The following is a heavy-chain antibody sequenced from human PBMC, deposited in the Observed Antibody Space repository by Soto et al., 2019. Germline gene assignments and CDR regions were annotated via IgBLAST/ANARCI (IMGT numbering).Heavy chain of an antibody. V-gene: IGHV3-7*01. CDR1: GFTFSSYW. Sequence: EVQLVESGGGLVQPGGSLRLSCAASGFTFSSYWMSWVRQAPGKGLEWVANIKQDGSEKYYVDSVKGRFTISRDNAKNSLYLKMNSLRAEDTAVYYCARISSGWLLDYWGQGTLVTVSS. CDR3: ARISSGWLLDY. D-gene: IGHD6-19*01. CDR2: IKQDGSEK. J-gene: IGHJ4*02.